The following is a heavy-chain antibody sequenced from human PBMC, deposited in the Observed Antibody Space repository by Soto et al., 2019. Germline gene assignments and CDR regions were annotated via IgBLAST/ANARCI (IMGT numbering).Heavy chain of an antibody. V-gene: IGHV3-23*01. CDR1: GVTFSNYA. J-gene: IGHJ5*02. CDR2: ISHSGSST. CDR3: AKGSRVPPGSEGGNWLDP. D-gene: IGHD3-10*01. Sequence: EVQFLESGGGLVQPGGSLRLSCAASGVTFSNYAMNWVRQAPGKGLEWVSGISHSGSSTYYADSVKGRFTISRDNSKNPVFPPKNSLTAEDTAVYYCAKGSRVPPGSEGGNWLDPWGQGTLVTVSS.